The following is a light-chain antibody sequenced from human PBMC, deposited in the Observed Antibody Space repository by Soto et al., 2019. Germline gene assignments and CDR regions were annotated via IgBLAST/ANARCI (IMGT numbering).Light chain of an antibody. J-gene: IGKJ1*01. CDR1: QSVSSN. Sequence: EIVMTQSPATLSVSPGERATLSCRASQSVSSNLARYQQKPGQAPRLLIYGASTRATGIPARFSGSGSGTEFTLTFSSLQSEDFAVYYCQQYNNWPVTFGQGTKVEIK. CDR3: QQYNNWPVT. CDR2: GAS. V-gene: IGKV3-15*01.